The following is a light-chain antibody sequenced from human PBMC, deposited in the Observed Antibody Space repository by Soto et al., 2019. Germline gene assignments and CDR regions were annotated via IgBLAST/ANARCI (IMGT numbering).Light chain of an antibody. V-gene: IGLV3-21*02. J-gene: IGLJ1*01. CDR3: QVWDSSSDHYV. CDR1: NIGRKS. CDR2: DDT. Sequence: SYELTQPPSVSVAPGQTARITCGGNNIGRKSVHWYQQKPGQAPVLVVYDDTDRPSGIPERFSGSNSGNTAALTISWVEAGDEADYYCQVWDSSSDHYVFGTGTKLTVL.